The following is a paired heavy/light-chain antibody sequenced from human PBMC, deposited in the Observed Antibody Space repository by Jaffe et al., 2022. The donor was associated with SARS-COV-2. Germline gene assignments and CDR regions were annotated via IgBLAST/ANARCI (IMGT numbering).Light chain of an antibody. Sequence: SYVLTQPPSVSVAPGQTARITCGGNNIGSKSVHWYQQKPGQAPVLVVYDDSDRPSGIPERFSGSNSGNTATLTISRVEAGDEADYYCQVWDSSSDHQVFGGGTKLTVL. V-gene: IGLV3-21*02. CDR2: DDS. CDR1: NIGSKS. J-gene: IGLJ3*02. CDR3: QVWDSSSDHQV.
Heavy chain of an antibody. J-gene: IGHJ5*02. CDR3: ARGQFRITMVRGVILSAGWFDP. D-gene: IGHD3-10*01. Sequence: EVQLVESGGGLVQPGGSLRLSCAASGFTFSSYWMHWVRQAPGKGLVWVSRINSDGSSTSYADSVKGRFTISRDNAKNTLYLQMNSLRAEDTAVYYCARGQFRITMVRGVILSAGWFDPWGQGTLVTVSS. V-gene: IGHV3-74*01. CDR1: GFTFSSYW. CDR2: INSDGSST.